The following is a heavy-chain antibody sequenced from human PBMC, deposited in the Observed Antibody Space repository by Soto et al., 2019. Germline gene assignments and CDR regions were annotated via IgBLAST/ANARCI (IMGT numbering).Heavy chain of an antibody. V-gene: IGHV6-1*01. CDR1: GDRVSSYSAA. Sequence: QVQLQQSGPGLVTPSQTLSLTCAISGDRVSSYSAAWDWIRESPSRGLEWLGRTYYRSKWYYDYAVSVKSRITINPDTSKTHFSLHLNSVTPEDTSVYYCARESHTVYALSYWGQGTLVTVSS. CDR3: ARESHTVYALSY. D-gene: IGHD2-2*01. CDR2: TYYRSKWYY. J-gene: IGHJ1*01.